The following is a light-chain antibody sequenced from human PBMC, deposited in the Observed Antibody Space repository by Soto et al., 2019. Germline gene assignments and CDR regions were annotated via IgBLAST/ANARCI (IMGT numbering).Light chain of an antibody. J-gene: IGLJ1*01. Sequence: QSALTQPASVFGSPGQSITISCTGTTSDVGGYNYVSWYQHLQGKAPKLIIYDVSHRPSGVSSRFSGSKSANTASLTISGLQAEDEADFYCASFATGGSYVFGTGTKLTVL. CDR1: TSDVGGYNY. CDR3: ASFATGGSYV. CDR2: DVS. V-gene: IGLV2-14*03.